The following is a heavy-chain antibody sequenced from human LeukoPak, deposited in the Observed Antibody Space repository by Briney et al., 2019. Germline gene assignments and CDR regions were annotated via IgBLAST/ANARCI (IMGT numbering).Heavy chain of an antibody. CDR1: GGSISSGSYY. V-gene: IGHV4-61*02. CDR2: IYTSGST. D-gene: IGHD2-2*01. Sequence: SQTLSLTCTVSGGSISSGSYYWSWIRQPAGKGLEWIGRIYTSGSTNYNPSLKSRVTISVDTSKNQFSLKLSSVTAADTAVYYCARGWDARSTPSRPFDPWGQGTLVTVSS. CDR3: ARGWDARSTPSRPFDP. J-gene: IGHJ5*02.